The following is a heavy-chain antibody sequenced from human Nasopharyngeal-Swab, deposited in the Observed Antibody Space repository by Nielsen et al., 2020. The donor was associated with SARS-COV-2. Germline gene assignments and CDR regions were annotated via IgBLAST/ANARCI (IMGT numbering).Heavy chain of an antibody. CDR2: MNPNSGNT. Sequence: ASVKVSCKASGYTFTSYAMHWVRQATGQGLEWMGWMNPNSGNTGYAQKFQGRVTMTRNTSISTAYMELSSLRSEDTAVYYCARAGKVQLWFNSLYYFDYWGQGILVTVSS. J-gene: IGHJ4*02. D-gene: IGHD5-18*01. V-gene: IGHV1-8*02. CDR1: GYTFTSYA. CDR3: ARAGKVQLWFNSLYYFDY.